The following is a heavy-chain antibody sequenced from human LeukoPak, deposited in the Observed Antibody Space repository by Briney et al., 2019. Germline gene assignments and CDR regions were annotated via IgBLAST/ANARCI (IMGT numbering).Heavy chain of an antibody. J-gene: IGHJ4*02. Sequence: SETLSLTCAVYGGSFSGYYWSGIRQPPGKGLEWIGEINHSGSTNYNPSLKSRVTISVDTSKNQFSLKLSSVTAADTAVYYCARRYCGSSSCYAFVYWGEGTLVTVSS. CDR2: INHSGST. CDR1: GGSFSGYY. CDR3: ARRYCGSSSCYAFVY. V-gene: IGHV4-34*01. D-gene: IGHD2-2*01.